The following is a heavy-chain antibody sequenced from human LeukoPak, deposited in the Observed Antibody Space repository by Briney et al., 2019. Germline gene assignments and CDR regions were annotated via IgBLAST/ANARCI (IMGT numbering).Heavy chain of an antibody. CDR3: AKGLKGIAAAGFDY. Sequence: GGSLRLSYAASGFTFDDYAMDWVRQAPGKGLEWVSGISWNSGSIGYADSVKGRFTISRDNAKNSLYLQMNSLRAEDMALYYCAKGLKGIAAAGFDYWGQGTLVTVSS. J-gene: IGHJ4*02. V-gene: IGHV3-9*03. CDR2: ISWNSGSI. D-gene: IGHD6-13*01. CDR1: GFTFDDYA.